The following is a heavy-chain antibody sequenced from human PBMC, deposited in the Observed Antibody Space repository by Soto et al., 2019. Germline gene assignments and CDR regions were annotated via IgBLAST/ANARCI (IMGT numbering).Heavy chain of an antibody. CDR3: ARGARGGSGSPASYYYSGLDV. J-gene: IGHJ6*02. Sequence: DVQLLESGGHLVQPGGSLRLSCAASGFTFSSYAMSWVRQAPGKGLEWVSSVSAGGDMTYYSDSVKGRFTISRDNSNNALFLQMNRLRIEATALYYCARGARGGSGSPASYYYSGLDVWGQGTTVTVS. V-gene: IGHV3-23*01. CDR1: GFTFSSYA. D-gene: IGHD3-10*01. CDR2: VSAGGDMT.